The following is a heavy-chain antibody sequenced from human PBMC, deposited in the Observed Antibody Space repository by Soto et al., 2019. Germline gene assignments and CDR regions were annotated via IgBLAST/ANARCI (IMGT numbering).Heavy chain of an antibody. D-gene: IGHD5-12*01. CDR2: IIPIFGTA. J-gene: IGHJ4*02. CDR3: ARAPGYSGYDSLRFFDY. Sequence: SVKVSCKASGGTFSSYAISWVRQAPGQGLEWMGGIIPIFGTANYAQKFQGRVTITADESTSTAYMELSSLRSDDTAVYYCARAPGYSGYDSLRFFDYWGQGTLVTVSS. V-gene: IGHV1-69*13. CDR1: GGTFSSYA.